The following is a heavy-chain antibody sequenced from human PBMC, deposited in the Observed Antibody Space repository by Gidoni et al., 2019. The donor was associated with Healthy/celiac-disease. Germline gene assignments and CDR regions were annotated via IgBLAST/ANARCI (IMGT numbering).Heavy chain of an antibody. Sequence: EVQLLESGGGLVQPGGSLRLSCAASGFTFRSYAMSWVRQAPGKGLEWVSDISGSGVNTYYADSVTGRFTISRDNSKNTLYLQMNSLRAEDTAVYYCAKDMYCSGGSCYSGYFDYWGQGTLVIVSS. V-gene: IGHV3-23*01. CDR2: ISGSGVNT. D-gene: IGHD2-15*01. CDR1: GFTFRSYA. J-gene: IGHJ4*02. CDR3: AKDMYCSGGSCYSGYFDY.